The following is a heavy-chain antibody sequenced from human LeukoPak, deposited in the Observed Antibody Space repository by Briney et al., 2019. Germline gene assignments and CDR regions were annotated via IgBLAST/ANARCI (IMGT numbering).Heavy chain of an antibody. Sequence: ASVKVSCKASGSTFTSYAMNWVRQAPGQGLEWMGWINTNTGNPTYAQGFTGRFVFSLDTSVSTAYLHLSSLKAEDTAVYYCARDRVLLWFGESYYFDYWGQGTLVTVSS. CDR2: INTNTGNP. D-gene: IGHD3-10*01. J-gene: IGHJ4*02. V-gene: IGHV7-4-1*02. CDR1: GSTFTSYA. CDR3: ARDRVLLWFGESYYFDY.